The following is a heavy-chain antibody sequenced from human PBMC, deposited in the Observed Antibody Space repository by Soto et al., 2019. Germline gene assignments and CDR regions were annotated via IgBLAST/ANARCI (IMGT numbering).Heavy chain of an antibody. J-gene: IGHJ4*02. CDR1: GFSFGTYT. Sequence: WGSLRLSCAVSGFSFGTYTVNWVRQDPGMGLEWVSGLSDSVGKTHYAYSVKGRFTISRDKSKNTLYLQMNNLRAEDTAVYYCAKHLMGGSVQSPSEPWGQETRVNVSS. V-gene: IGHV3-23*01. D-gene: IGHD1-1*01. CDR3: AKHLMGGSVQSPSEP. CDR2: LSDSVGKT.